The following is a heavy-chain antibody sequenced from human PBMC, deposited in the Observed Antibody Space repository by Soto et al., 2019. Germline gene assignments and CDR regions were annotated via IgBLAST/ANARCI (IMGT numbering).Heavy chain of an antibody. D-gene: IGHD3-3*01. CDR2: IIPIFGTA. Sequence: QVQLVQSGAEVKKPGSSVKVSCKASGGTFSSYAISWVRQAPGQGLEWMGGIIPIFGTANYAQKFQGRVTITADKSTSTAYMGLSSLRSEDTAVYYCAATYYDFWSGYSTSYYYYGMDVWGQGTTVTVSS. CDR1: GGTFSSYA. CDR3: AATYYDFWSGYSTSYYYYGMDV. V-gene: IGHV1-69*06. J-gene: IGHJ6*02.